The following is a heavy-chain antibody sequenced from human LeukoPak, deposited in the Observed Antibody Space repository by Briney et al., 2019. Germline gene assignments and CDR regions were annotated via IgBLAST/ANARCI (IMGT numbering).Heavy chain of an antibody. CDR1: GGTFSSYA. Sequence: GASVKVSCKASGGTFSSYAISWVRQAPGQGLEWMGGIIPIFGTANYAQKFQGRVTITTDESTSTAYMELSSLRSEDTAVYYCARGAAAGAKTPNWFDPWGQGTLVTVSS. CDR2: IIPIFGTA. CDR3: ARGAAAGAKTPNWFDP. V-gene: IGHV1-69*05. J-gene: IGHJ5*02. D-gene: IGHD6-13*01.